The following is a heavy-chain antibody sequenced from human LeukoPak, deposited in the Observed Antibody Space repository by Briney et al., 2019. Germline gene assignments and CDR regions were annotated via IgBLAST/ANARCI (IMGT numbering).Heavy chain of an antibody. V-gene: IGHV4-39*01. CDR1: GGSISSSSYY. Sequence: PSEILSLTCTVSGGSISSSSYYWGWIRQPPGKGLEWIGSIYYSGSTYYNPSLKSRVTISVDTSKNQFSLKLSSVTAADTAVYYCATGDREAFDIWGQGTMVTVSS. J-gene: IGHJ3*02. D-gene: IGHD7-27*01. CDR2: IYYSGST. CDR3: ATGDREAFDI.